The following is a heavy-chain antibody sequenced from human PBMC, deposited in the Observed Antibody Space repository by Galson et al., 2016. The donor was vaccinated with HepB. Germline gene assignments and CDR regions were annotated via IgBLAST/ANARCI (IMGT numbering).Heavy chain of an antibody. Sequence: SLRLSCAASGFTVSSNYMSWVRQAPGKGLEWVSVIYSGGSTYYADSVKGRLTFSRDNSKNTLYLQMNYLRDEDTAVYYCARHRGWYGEGFFDDWGQGTLVTVSS. D-gene: IGHD6-19*01. J-gene: IGHJ4*02. CDR3: ARHRGWYGEGFFDD. V-gene: IGHV3-66*04. CDR1: GFTVSSNY. CDR2: IYSGGST.